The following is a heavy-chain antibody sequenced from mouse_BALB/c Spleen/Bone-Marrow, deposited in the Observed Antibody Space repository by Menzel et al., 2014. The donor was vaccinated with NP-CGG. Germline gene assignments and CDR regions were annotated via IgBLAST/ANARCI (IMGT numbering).Heavy chain of an antibody. CDR1: ELTYSSYG. Sequence: EVKLMESGGDLVMPGGSLKLSCAASELTYSSYGMSWVRQTPDKRLEWVATISGGDAYTYYPDSVKGRFTISRDSAKNILYLQMSSLKSEDTAMYYCGRGDGSMDYWGQGTSVTVSS. J-gene: IGHJ4*01. D-gene: IGHD3-3*01. V-gene: IGHV5-6*01. CDR2: ISGGDAYT. CDR3: GRGDGSMDY.